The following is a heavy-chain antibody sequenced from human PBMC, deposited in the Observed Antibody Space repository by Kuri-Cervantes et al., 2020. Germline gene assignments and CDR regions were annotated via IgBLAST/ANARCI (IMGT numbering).Heavy chain of an antibody. CDR3: ARDGSGDYVNAFDI. CDR1: GGSISSYY. CDR2: IYYTGST. J-gene: IGHJ3*02. D-gene: IGHD4-17*01. V-gene: IGHV4-59*01. Sequence: ESLKISCTVSGGSISSYYWSWIRQPSGKGLESIGYIYYTGSTSYKPSLKSRVTISVDTSKNQVSLKLSSVTAADTAVYYCARDGSGDYVNAFDIWGQGTMVTVSS.